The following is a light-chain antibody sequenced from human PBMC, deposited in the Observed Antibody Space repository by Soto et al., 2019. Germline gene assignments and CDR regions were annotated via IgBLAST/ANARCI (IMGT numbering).Light chain of an antibody. V-gene: IGKV4-1*01. CDR3: QQYYGSPVT. CDR1: QSVLYNSNNKNF. J-gene: IGKJ4*01. Sequence: DIVMTQSPDSLAVSLGERATINCKSSQSVLYNSNNKNFLAWYQQKLGQPPKLLIYWASTRESGVPDRFGGSGSGTDFTLTISSLQAEDVAVYYCQQYYGSPVTFGGGTKVEIK. CDR2: WAS.